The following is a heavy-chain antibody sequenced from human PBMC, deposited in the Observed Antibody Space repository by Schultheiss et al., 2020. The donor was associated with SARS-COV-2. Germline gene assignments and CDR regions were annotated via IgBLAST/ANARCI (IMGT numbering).Heavy chain of an antibody. D-gene: IGHD6-19*01. CDR1: GYSISSGYY. Sequence: SETLSLTCAVSGYSISSGYYWGWIRQPPGKGLEWIGYIYYSGSTNYNPSLKSRVTISVDTSKNQFSLKLSSVTAADTAVYYCARVHSSGWYYFYYWGQGTLVTVSS. J-gene: IGHJ4*02. CDR3: ARVHSSGWYYFYY. V-gene: IGHV4-61*01. CDR2: IYYSGST.